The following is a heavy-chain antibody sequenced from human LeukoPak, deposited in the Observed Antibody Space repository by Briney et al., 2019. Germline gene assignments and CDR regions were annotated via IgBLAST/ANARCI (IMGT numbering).Heavy chain of an antibody. Sequence: GGSLGLSCAASGFTFSSNWMHWVRQAPGKGLVWVSRINEDGSTTNYADSVKGRSTIFRDNAKNTLYLQMNSLRAEDTAVYYCVRDLGGRSGHWGQGTLVTVSS. D-gene: IGHD1-26*01. CDR1: GFTFSSNW. CDR2: INEDGSTT. CDR3: VRDLGGRSGH. J-gene: IGHJ4*02. V-gene: IGHV3-74*01.